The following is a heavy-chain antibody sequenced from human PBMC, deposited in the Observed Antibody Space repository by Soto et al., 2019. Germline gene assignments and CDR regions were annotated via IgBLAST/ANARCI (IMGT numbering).Heavy chain of an antibody. D-gene: IGHD3-16*01. CDR3: AHQGGGDRILDY. CDR2: IYWDDDK. J-gene: IGHJ4*02. CDR1: GFSLSTRGVG. Sequence: SGPTLVNPTQTLTLTCTFSGFSLSTRGVGVGWIRQPPGKALEWLAIIYWDDDKRYSPSLKSRLTITKDTSKNQVVLTMTNMDPVDTATYYCAHQGGGDRILDYWGQGTLVTVSS. V-gene: IGHV2-5*02.